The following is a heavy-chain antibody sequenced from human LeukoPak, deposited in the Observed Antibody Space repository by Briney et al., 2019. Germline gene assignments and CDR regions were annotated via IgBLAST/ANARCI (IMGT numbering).Heavy chain of an antibody. CDR1: GFTFSSYS. V-gene: IGHV3-21*01. D-gene: IGHD4-17*01. CDR3: ARLHGDYVLDY. J-gene: IGHJ4*02. Sequence: GGSLRLSCAASGFTFSSYSMNWVRQAPGKGLEWVSSISSSSSYIYYADSVKGRFTISRDNSKNTLYLQMNSLRAEDTAVYYCARLHGDYVLDYWGQGTLVTVSS. CDR2: ISSSSSYI.